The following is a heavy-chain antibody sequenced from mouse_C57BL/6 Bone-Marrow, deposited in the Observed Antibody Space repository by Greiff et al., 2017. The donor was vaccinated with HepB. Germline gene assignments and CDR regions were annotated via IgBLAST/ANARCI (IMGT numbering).Heavy chain of an antibody. V-gene: IGHV1-5*01. Sequence: VQLQQSGTVLARPGASVKMSCKTSGYTFTSYWMHWVKQRPGQGLEWIGAVYPGNSDTSYNQKFKGKAKLTAVTSASTAYMELSSLTNEDSAVYYCTRGSSITTKAMDYWGQGTSVTVSS. CDR3: TRGSSITTKAMDY. J-gene: IGHJ4*01. CDR2: VYPGNSDT. D-gene: IGHD1-1*01. CDR1: GYTFTSYW.